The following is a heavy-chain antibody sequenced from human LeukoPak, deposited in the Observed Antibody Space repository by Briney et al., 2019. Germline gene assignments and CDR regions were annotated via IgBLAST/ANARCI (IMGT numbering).Heavy chain of an antibody. D-gene: IGHD1-26*01. Sequence: GGSLRLSCAASGFTFSSYSMNWVRQAPGKGLEWVSSISSSSSYIYYADSLKGRFTISRDNAKNSLYLQMNSLRDEDTAVYYCARDQEGQIGTWAEMDRFDYWGQGTLVTVSS. CDR3: ARDQEGQIGTWAEMDRFDY. CDR2: ISSSSSYI. CDR1: GFTFSSYS. V-gene: IGHV3-21*01. J-gene: IGHJ4*02.